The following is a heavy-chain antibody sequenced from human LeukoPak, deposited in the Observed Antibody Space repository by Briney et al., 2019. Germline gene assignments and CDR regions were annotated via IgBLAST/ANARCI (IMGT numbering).Heavy chain of an antibody. J-gene: IGHJ4*02. CDR1: GGSISSYY. Sequence: SETLSLTCTVSGGSISSYYWSWIRQPPGKGLEWIGYIYYSGSTNYNPSLKSRVTISVDTSKNQFSLKLSSVTAADTAVYYCARLYTTYYYDSSGYYVYWGQGTLVTVSS. CDR2: IYYSGST. D-gene: IGHD3-22*01. V-gene: IGHV4-59*08. CDR3: ARLYTTYYYDSSGYYVY.